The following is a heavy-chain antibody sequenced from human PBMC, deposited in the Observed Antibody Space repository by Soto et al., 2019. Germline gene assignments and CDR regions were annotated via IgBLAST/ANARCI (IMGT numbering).Heavy chain of an antibody. D-gene: IGHD4-4*01. CDR2: IHYSGST. V-gene: IGHV4-59*08. CDR1: GFSITGYF. Sequence: SDTLSLTRTFSGFSITGYFRSWIRQPPGKGPEWSGNIHYSGSTNYNPSLKSRVTISVDTSKNQFSLRLSSVTAAETAVYYCARHSYYSNPLRFDPWGQGTLVTVS. CDR3: ARHSYYSNPLRFDP. J-gene: IGHJ5*02.